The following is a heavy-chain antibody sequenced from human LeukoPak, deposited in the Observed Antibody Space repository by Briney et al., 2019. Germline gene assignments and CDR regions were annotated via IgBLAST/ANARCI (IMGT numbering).Heavy chain of an antibody. V-gene: IGHV4-34*01. Sequence: SETLSLTCAVYGGSFSGYYWSWIRQPPGKGLEWIGSTYHSGNTYYNPSLKSRVTMSVDTSKNQFSLKLNSVTAADTAVYYCARAGYGDSDFDYWGQGTLVTVSS. CDR1: GGSFSGYY. CDR2: TYHSGNT. J-gene: IGHJ4*02. CDR3: ARAGYGDSDFDY. D-gene: IGHD4-17*01.